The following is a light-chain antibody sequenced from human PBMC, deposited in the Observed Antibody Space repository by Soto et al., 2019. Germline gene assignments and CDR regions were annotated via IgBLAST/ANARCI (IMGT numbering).Light chain of an antibody. V-gene: IGKV1-5*01. Sequence: DIQMTKSPSTLSASVGATVTITCRASQGISRWLGWYQFKPWKAPKLLIYDASNLESGVPSRFSGSGSGTSFTLTLSSLQPDGFANYFCHQYDRYPWTFGKGTQV. CDR2: DAS. J-gene: IGKJ1*01. CDR1: QGISRW. CDR3: HQYDRYPWT.